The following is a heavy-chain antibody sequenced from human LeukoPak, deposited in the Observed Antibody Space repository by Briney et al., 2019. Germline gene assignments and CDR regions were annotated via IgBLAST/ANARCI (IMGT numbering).Heavy chain of an antibody. CDR2: MSPKSANT. CDR1: GYTFTSYA. V-gene: IGHV1-8*03. CDR3: ARTPPGGLIDY. D-gene: IGHD3-10*01. J-gene: IGHJ4*02. Sequence: GASVKVSCKASGYTFTSYAMNWVRQASGQGLEWMGWMSPKSANTGYAQKFQGGVTITRDTSISTAYMELSSLTSEDTAVYYCARTPPGGLIDYWGQGTLVTVSS.